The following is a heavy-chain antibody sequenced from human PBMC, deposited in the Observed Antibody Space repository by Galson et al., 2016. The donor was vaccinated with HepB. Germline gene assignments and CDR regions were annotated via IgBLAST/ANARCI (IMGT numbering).Heavy chain of an antibody. CDR3: GIMIRGITVGPFDY. V-gene: IGHV3-23*01. D-gene: IGHD3-10*01. Sequence: SLRLSCAGSGFTFSNYGMSWVRQAPGKGLEWVSVISADSGAIYYADSVKGRFSISRDNSMRTLFLQMNSLRAEDTAIYYCGIMIRGITVGPFDYWGQGTLVTISS. J-gene: IGHJ4*02. CDR2: ISADSGAI. CDR1: GFTFSNYG.